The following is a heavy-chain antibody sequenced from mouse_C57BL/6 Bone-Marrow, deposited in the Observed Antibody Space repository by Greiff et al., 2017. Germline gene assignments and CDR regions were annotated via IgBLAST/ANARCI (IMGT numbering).Heavy chain of an antibody. J-gene: IGHJ3*01. CDR1: GFTFSDFY. D-gene: IGHD3-2*02. Sequence: DVMLVESGGGLVQSGRSLRLSCATSGFTFSDFYMEWVRQAPGKGLEWIAASRNKANDYTTEYSASVKGRFIVSRDTSQSILYLQMNALRAEDTAIYYCARDVHSSGPGWFAYWGQGTLVTVSA. CDR2: SRNKANDYTT. V-gene: IGHV7-1*01. CDR3: ARDVHSSGPGWFAY.